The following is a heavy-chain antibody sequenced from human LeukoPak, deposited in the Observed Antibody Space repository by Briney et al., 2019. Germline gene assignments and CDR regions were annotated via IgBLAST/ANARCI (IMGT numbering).Heavy chain of an antibody. V-gene: IGHV4-34*01. CDR1: GGSFSGYY. Sequence: PSETLSLTCAVYGGSFSGYYWSWIRQPPGKGLEWIGEINHSGSTNYNPSLKSRVPMSVDTSKNQFSLKLSSVTAADTAVYYCARHRRYSSSWFPLDFDYGGRGTLVTVSS. CDR2: INHSGST. J-gene: IGHJ4*02. CDR3: ARHRRYSSSWFPLDFDY. D-gene: IGHD6-13*01.